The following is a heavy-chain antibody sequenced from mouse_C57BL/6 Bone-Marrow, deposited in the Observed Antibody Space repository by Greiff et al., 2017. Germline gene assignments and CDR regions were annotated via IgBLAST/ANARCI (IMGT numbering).Heavy chain of an antibody. J-gene: IGHJ3*01. V-gene: IGHV1-69*01. Sequence: VQLQQPGAELVMPGASVKLSCKASGYTFTSYWMHWVKQRPGQGLEWIGDLDPSDSYTNYNQQFKGKSTLTVDKSSSTAYMQLIILTSEDSAVYYCALQLRLPFADWGKGTLVTVSA. CDR3: ALQLRLPFAD. D-gene: IGHD3-2*02. CDR1: GYTFTSYW. CDR2: LDPSDSYT.